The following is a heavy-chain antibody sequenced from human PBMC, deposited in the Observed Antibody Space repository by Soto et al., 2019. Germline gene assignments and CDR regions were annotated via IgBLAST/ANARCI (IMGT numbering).Heavy chain of an antibody. CDR3: ARNRLLWFEDFDP. V-gene: IGHV1-3*01. D-gene: IGHD3-10*01. Sequence: QVQLVQSGAEVKQPAASVKVSCKASGYSFQTYSIHWVRQAPGQRLEWMGSINAGSGNAKYSPKFQDRVTITRDTSATTAYMELSSLRSEDTAVYFCARNRLLWFEDFDPWGQGTLVTVSS. CDR2: INAGSGNA. J-gene: IGHJ5*02. CDR1: GYSFQTYS.